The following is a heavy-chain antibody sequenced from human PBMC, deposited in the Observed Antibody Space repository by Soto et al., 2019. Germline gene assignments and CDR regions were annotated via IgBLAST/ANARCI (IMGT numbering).Heavy chain of an antibody. V-gene: IGHV3-48*01. D-gene: IGHD3-22*01. J-gene: IGHJ3*01. CDR3: ARDQLYYNDISGRPLNAFDV. CDR2: IGIGSSTK. CDR1: GFTFSSDW. Sequence: PGGSLRLSCAASGFTFSSDWMHWVRQAPGKGLEWVSYIGIGSSTKYYADSVKGRFTISRDNAKNSLYLQMNSLRAEDTAVYYCARDQLYYNDISGRPLNAFDVWGQGTMVTVSS.